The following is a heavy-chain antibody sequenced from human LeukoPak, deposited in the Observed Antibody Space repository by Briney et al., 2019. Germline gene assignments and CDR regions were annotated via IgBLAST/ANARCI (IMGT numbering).Heavy chain of an antibody. J-gene: IGHJ4*02. CDR3: AKANYDILTGIPAY. V-gene: IGHV3-21*04. D-gene: IGHD3-9*01. CDR2: ISSSSSYI. CDR1: GFTFSSYS. Sequence: GGSLRLSCAASGFTFSSYSMNWVRQAPGKGLEWVSSISSSSSYIYYADSVKGQFTISRDNAKNSLYLQMNSLRAEDTALYYCAKANYDILTGIPAYWGQGTLVTVSS.